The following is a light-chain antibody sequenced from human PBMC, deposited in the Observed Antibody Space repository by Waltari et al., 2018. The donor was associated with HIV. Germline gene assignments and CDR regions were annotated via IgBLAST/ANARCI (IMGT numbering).Light chain of an antibody. CDR3: QSYDSSLRV. V-gene: IGLV1-40*01. CDR2: DNI. CDR1: SSHIGAGYD. J-gene: IGLJ3*02. Sequence: QSVLTQPPSVSGAPGQRVTISCTGRSSHIGAGYDVHWYQQLPGTAPNLLIYDNINRPSGVPDRFSGSKSGTSASLAITGLQAEDEADYYCQSYDSSLRVFGGGTKLTVL.